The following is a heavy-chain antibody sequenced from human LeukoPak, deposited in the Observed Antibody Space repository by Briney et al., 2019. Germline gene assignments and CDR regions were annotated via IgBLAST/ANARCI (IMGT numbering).Heavy chain of an antibody. CDR3: AKVDGDYAGDAFDI. D-gene: IGHD4-17*01. Sequence: PGGSLRLSCAASGFTFNSYNMNWVRQAPGKGLEWVSSITSSSTYMYYADSVKGRFTISRDNARNSLYLQMNSLRAEDTAVYYCAKVDGDYAGDAFDIWGQGTMVTVSS. CDR2: ITSSSTYM. CDR1: GFTFNSYN. V-gene: IGHV3-21*01. J-gene: IGHJ3*02.